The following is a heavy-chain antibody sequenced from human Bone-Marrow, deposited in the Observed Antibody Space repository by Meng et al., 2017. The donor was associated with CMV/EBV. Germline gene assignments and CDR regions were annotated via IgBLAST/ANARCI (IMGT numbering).Heavy chain of an antibody. Sequence: ASVKVSCKASGYIFTGYYLHWVRQAPGQGLEWMGWINPNSGDTNYAQKFQGRVTMTRDTSISTAYMELSRLRSDDTAVYYCARVGIAARVSDYWGQGTLVTVSS. D-gene: IGHD6-6*01. V-gene: IGHV1-2*02. CDR3: ARVGIAARVSDY. J-gene: IGHJ4*02. CDR1: GYIFTGYY. CDR2: INPNSGDT.